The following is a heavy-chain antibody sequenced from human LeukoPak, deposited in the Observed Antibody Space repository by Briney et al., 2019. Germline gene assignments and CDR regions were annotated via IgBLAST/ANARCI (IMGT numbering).Heavy chain of an antibody. J-gene: IGHJ4*02. CDR1: GGSISSGDYF. CDR2: IYYSGST. V-gene: IGHV4-31*03. CDR3: TRDVPRSSGYPDN. Sequence: PSETLSLTCTVSGGSISSGDYFWSWLRQHPGKGLEWIGYIYYSGSTHYHPSLTSRVAISVDTSKNQFSLTVSSVTAADTAVYYCTRDVPRSSGYPDNWGQGTLVTVSS. D-gene: IGHD3-22*01.